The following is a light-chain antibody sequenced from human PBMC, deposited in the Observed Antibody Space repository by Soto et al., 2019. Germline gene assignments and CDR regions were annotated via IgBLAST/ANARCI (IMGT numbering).Light chain of an antibody. CDR1: QSVSSY. CDR2: GAS. V-gene: IGKV3D-15*01. J-gene: IGKJ5*01. CDR3: QQYNTWPIT. Sequence: EVVLTQSPATLSLSPGERATLSCRASQSVSSYLAWYQQKPGQAPRLLIYGASSRATGIPDRFSGSGSGTDFTLTISSLQSEDFVVYYCQQYNTWPITFGQGTRLEI.